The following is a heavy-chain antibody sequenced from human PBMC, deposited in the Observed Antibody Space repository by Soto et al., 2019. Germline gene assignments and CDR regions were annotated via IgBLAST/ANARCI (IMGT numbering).Heavy chain of an antibody. D-gene: IGHD1-1*01. J-gene: IGHJ5*02. CDR1: GYTFTEFY. Sequence: QEQLVQSGTEVKKPGASVTVSCKSSGYTFTEFYLHWLRQAPGQGLEWVGWINPKTGDTKSSQKFQGRVTMSRDTSVSTAYVHLTSLTSDDTAMYYCATGTNVTTGWYHPWGQGTRVTVSS. CDR2: INPKTGDT. CDR3: ATGTNVTTGWYHP. V-gene: IGHV1-2*02.